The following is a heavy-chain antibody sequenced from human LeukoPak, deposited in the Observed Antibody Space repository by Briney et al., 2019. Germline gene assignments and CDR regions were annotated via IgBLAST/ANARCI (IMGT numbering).Heavy chain of an antibody. V-gene: IGHV4-39*02. CDR2: IYYSGST. CDR1: GGSIRSGSHY. CDR3: AKRDDSGGNLVDL. J-gene: IGHJ4*02. D-gene: IGHD3-22*01. Sequence: SETLSLTCTASGGSIRSGSHYWAWIRQPPGKGLEWIGSIYYSGSTYYNPSLENRVTISIDTSKSHFSLKLSSLSAADTSVYYCAKRDDSGGNLVDLWGQGTLVTVS.